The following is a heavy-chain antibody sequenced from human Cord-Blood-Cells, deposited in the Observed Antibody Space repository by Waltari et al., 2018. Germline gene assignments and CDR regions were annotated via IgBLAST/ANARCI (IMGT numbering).Heavy chain of an antibody. CDR2: IYYCGTT. J-gene: IGHJ4*02. CDR1: GGPISSIRYY. D-gene: IGHD3-10*01. Sequence: QLQLQESGPGLAKPSETLSLTCTVSGGPISSIRYYWGWICQPRWKGLEWIGSIYYCGTTYYNPPLKSRVTISVDTSKNQFSLKLSSVTAADTAVYYCARQSPNDYYGSGSYFDYWGQGTLVTVSS. V-gene: IGHV4-39*01. CDR3: ARQSPNDYYGSGSYFDY.